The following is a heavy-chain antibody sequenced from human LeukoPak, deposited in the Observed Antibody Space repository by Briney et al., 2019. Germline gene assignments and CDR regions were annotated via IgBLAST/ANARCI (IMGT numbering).Heavy chain of an antibody. CDR1: GFSFNRYS. J-gene: IGHJ3*02. Sequence: PGGSLRLSCATAGFSFNRYSLIWVRQAPGKGLEWVASITGGSSFIYYADSVKGRFTISRDSSKNTVYLQMNSLRAEDTAVYFCAKDFGSSAYYYVSSDAFEIWGQGTMVTVSS. CDR3: AKDFGSSAYYYVSSDAFEI. CDR2: ITGGSSFI. D-gene: IGHD3-22*01. V-gene: IGHV3-21*01.